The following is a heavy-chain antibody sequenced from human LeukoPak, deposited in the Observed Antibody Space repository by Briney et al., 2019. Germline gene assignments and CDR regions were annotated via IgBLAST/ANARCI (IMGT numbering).Heavy chain of an antibody. V-gene: IGHV4-34*01. J-gene: IGHJ6*02. CDR1: EFTFSSYS. CDR3: ARFLAADTSSGYYYAPSYYYYGMDV. CDR2: INHSGST. D-gene: IGHD3-22*01. Sequence: GSLRLSCAASEFTFSSYSMNWIRQPPGKGLEWIGEINHSGSTNYNPSLKSRVTISVDTSKNQFSLKLSSVTAADTAVYYCARFLAADTSSGYYYAPSYYYYGMDVWGQGTTVTVSS.